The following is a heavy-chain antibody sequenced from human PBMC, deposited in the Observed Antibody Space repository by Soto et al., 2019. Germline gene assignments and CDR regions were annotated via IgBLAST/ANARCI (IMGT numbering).Heavy chain of an antibody. D-gene: IGHD5-12*01. J-gene: IGHJ4*02. CDR2: INPNGGIT. V-gene: IGHV1-46*01. CDR3: ATSVNSAMAFDD. CDR1: GYTFTHYY. Sequence: QVQLVQSGAEVKKPGASVRVSCKASGYTFTHYYIHWVRQAPGQGLEWMGIINPNGGITTYAQKFRAGFTIARDSSTSAVYLELSSLRSEDSAVYYCATSVNSAMAFDDWGQGTLVTVSS.